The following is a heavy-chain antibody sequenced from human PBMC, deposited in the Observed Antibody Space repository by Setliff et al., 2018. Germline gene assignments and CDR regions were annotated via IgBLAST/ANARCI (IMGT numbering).Heavy chain of an antibody. V-gene: IGHV3-23*01. J-gene: IGHJ6*03. Sequence: PGGSLRLSCTASGFTFTNYAMSWVRQAPGKGLEWVSGILGSDGRTYYADSVKGRFTISRDNSKSTLYLQMSSLRAEDTAVYYCARGYDGSGTYWGSDYYIDVWGKGTTVTVSS. CDR3: ARGYDGSGTYWGSDYYIDV. CDR2: ILGSDGRT. CDR1: GFTFTNYA. D-gene: IGHD3-10*01.